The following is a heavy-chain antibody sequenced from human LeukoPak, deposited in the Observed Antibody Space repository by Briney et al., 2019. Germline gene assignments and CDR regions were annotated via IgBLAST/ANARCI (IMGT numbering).Heavy chain of an antibody. CDR1: GFTFSSYW. D-gene: IGHD1-26*01. CDR3: ARGGLWNGGTYSVDF. J-gene: IGHJ4*02. V-gene: IGHV3-74*01. Sequence: SGGSLRLSCAASGFTFSSYWMHWVRQAPGKGLVWVSRINSDVSSTSYADSVKGRFTISRDNAKNTLYLQMNSLRAEDTAVYYCARGGLWNGGTYSVDFWGQGTLATVSS. CDR2: INSDVSST.